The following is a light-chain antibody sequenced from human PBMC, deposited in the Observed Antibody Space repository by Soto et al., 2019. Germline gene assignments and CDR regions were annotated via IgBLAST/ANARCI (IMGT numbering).Light chain of an antibody. J-gene: IGKJ4*01. CDR1: QSVSTN. V-gene: IGKV3-15*01. CDR3: RQYNAWSSLT. CDR2: GAS. Sequence: IVLTQSPAALSVSPGERATLSCRASQSVSTNLAWYQQKPGQPPRLLIYGASTRATGVPARFSGSGSGTELTLNTSSMQSEDDAVSYYRQYNAWSSLTFGEGTKVEIK.